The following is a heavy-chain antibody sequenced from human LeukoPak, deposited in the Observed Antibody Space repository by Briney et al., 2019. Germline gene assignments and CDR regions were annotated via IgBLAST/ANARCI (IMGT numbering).Heavy chain of an antibody. Sequence: ASVKVSCKASGYTFTGYYMHWVRQAPGQGLEWMGWINPNSGGTNYAQKFQGRATMTRDTSISTAYMELSRLRSDDTAVYYCARVPSSTSERDWFDPWGQGTLVTVSS. V-gene: IGHV1-2*02. CDR1: GYTFTGYY. CDR3: ARVPSSTSERDWFDP. D-gene: IGHD2-2*01. J-gene: IGHJ5*02. CDR2: INPNSGGT.